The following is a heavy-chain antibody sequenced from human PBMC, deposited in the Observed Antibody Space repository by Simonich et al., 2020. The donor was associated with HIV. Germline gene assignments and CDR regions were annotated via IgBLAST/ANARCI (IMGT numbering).Heavy chain of an antibody. J-gene: IGHJ4*02. CDR3: AKDRYYNFWSGYYDY. CDR1: GFTFSSYA. D-gene: IGHD3-3*01. V-gene: IGHV3-23*01. Sequence: EVQLLESGGGLVQPGGSLRLSCSASGFTFSSYAMSWVRQAPGKGLGWVSAMRGSGGSTYYEDSVKGRFTISRDNSKNTLYLKMNSLRAEDTAVYYCAKDRYYNFWSGYYDYWGQGTLVTVSS. CDR2: MRGSGGST.